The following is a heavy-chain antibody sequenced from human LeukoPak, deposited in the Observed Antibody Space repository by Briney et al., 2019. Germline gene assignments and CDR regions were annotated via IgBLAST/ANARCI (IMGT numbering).Heavy chain of an antibody. Sequence: PSETLSLTCAVYGGSFSGYYWSWIRQPPGKGLEWIGEINHSGSTNYNPSLKSRVTISVDTSKNQFSLKLSSVTAADTAVYYCARLRATVTPDYWGQGTLVTVSS. V-gene: IGHV4-34*01. J-gene: IGHJ4*02. CDR1: GGSFSGYY. CDR2: INHSGST. D-gene: IGHD4-11*01. CDR3: ARLRATVTPDY.